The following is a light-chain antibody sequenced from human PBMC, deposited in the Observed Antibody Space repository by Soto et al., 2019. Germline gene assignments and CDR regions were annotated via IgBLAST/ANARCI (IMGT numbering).Light chain of an antibody. CDR2: DVS. CDR3: ASYPYTKTHVV. J-gene: IGLJ2*01. CDR1: SSDIGYYDS. Sequence: QSALTQPASVSGSPGQSITISCTGTSSDIGYYDSVSWYQRHPGRVPKLIIYDVSGRPSGVSNRFSGSEFGVTASLTISGLQADDEADYNCASYPYTKTHVVFGGGTKLTVL. V-gene: IGLV2-14*03.